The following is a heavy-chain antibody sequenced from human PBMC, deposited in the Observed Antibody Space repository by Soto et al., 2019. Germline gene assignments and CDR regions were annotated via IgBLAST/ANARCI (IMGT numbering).Heavy chain of an antibody. J-gene: IGHJ6*02. V-gene: IGHV4-59*08. D-gene: IGHD2-2*01. CDR1: GGSISSYY. CDR2: IYYSGST. CDR3: AGARYQLLHPYYYGMDV. Sequence: PSETLSLTCTVSGGSISSYYWSWIRQPPGKGLEWIGYIYYSGSTNYNPSLKSRVTISVDTSKNQFSLKLSSVTAADTAVYYCAGARYQLLHPYYYGMDVWGQGTTVTVSS.